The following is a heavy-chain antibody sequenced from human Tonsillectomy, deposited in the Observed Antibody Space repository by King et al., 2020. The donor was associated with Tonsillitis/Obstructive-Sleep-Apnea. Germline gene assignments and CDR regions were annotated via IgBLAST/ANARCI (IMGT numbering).Heavy chain of an antibody. J-gene: IGHJ3*02. Sequence: DVQLVESGGGLAQPGGSLRLSCAASGFTFSSYSMNLVRQAPGKGLEWISYISSGSDIVSFADTVKGRLTISRDNAKNSLDLQMNSLRDEDTAVYYCARDKDYAFDIWGQGTMVTVSS. CDR3: ARDKDYAFDI. V-gene: IGHV3-48*02. CDR2: ISSGSDIV. CDR1: GFTFSSYS.